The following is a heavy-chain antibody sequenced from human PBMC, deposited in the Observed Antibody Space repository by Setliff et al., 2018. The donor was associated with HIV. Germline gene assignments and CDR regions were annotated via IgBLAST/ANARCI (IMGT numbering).Heavy chain of an antibody. V-gene: IGHV1-69-2*01. CDR2: IDPDRGDT. D-gene: IGHD3-16*01. Sequence: ASVKVSCKVSGYTFPDYYMQWVRQAPGKGLEWMGLIDPDRGDTVYAEKFQGRVTITADRSIDIAYMKLSSLTSEDTAMYFCAWGTQRPIDSWGQGMLVTVSS. CDR1: GYTFPDYY. J-gene: IGHJ4*02. CDR3: AWGTQRPIDS.